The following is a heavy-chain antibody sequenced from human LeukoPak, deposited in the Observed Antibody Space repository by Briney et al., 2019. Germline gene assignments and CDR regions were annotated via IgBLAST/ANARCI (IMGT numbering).Heavy chain of an antibody. J-gene: IGHJ5*02. V-gene: IGHV4-34*01. CDR3: ARRPSHSSGMGRFDP. D-gene: IGHD6-19*01. CDR1: GGSFSGYY. CDR2: INHSGST. Sequence: SETLSLTCAVYGGSFSGYYWSWIRQPPGKGLEWIGEINHSGSTNYNPSLKSRVTISVDTSKNQFSLKLSSVTAADTAVYYCARRPSHSSGMGRFDPWGQGILVTVSS.